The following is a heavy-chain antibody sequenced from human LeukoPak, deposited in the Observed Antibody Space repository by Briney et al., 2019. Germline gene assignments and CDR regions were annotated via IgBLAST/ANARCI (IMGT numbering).Heavy chain of an antibody. V-gene: IGHV5-51*01. CDR3: ARWDYGGNSVGHDYYYYYGMDV. CDR1: GYSFTSYW. J-gene: IGHJ6*02. CDR2: IYPGDSDT. Sequence: GESLKISCKGSGYSFTSYWIGWVRQMPGKGLEWMGIIYPGDSDTRYSPSFQGQVTISADKSISTAYLQWSSLKASDTAMYYCARWDYGGNSVGHDYYYYYGMDVWGQGTTVTVSS. D-gene: IGHD4-23*01.